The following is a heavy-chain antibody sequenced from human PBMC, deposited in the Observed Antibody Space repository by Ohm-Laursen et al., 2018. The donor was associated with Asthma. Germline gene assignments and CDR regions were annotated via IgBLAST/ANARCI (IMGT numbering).Heavy chain of an antibody. D-gene: IGHD3-10*01. CDR2: IIPIFGTA. J-gene: IGHJ4*02. CDR3: AREVREGLLWFGELWD. CDR1: GGTFSSYA. V-gene: IGHV1-69*01. Sequence: SSVKVSCKASGGTFSSYAISWVRQAPGQGLEWMGGIIPIFGTANYAQKFQGRVTITADESTSTAYMELSSLRSEDTAVYYCAREVREGLLWFGELWDWGQGTLVTVSS.